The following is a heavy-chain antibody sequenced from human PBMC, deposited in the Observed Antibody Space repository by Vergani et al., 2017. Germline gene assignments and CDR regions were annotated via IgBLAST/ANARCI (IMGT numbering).Heavy chain of an antibody. CDR1: GDSVPSNSAA. Sequence: QVQLQQSGPGLVKPSQTLSVTCAISGDSVPSNSAAWHWTRQSPSGGLEWLGRTYYRSTWYNNYAVSLKPRITINPDTSKNEFSLHLNSVTPEDTAVYYCARASGWWDFDYWGQGTLVTVSS. D-gene: IGHD6-19*01. J-gene: IGHJ4*02. CDR2: TYYRSTWYN. CDR3: ARASGWWDFDY. V-gene: IGHV6-1*01.